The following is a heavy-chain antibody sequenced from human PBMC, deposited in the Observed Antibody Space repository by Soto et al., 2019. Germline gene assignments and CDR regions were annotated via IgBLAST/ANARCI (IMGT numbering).Heavy chain of an antibody. CDR1: GFTFSSYD. CDR2: IGTAGDT. V-gene: IGHV3-13*01. J-gene: IGHJ4*02. CDR3: ARVLSGSYGPTYDY. D-gene: IGHD1-26*01. Sequence: PGGSLRLSCAASGFTFSSYDMHWVRQATGKGLEWVSAIGTAGDTYYPGSVKGRFTISRENAKNSLYLQMNSLRAGDTAVYYCARVLSGSYGPTYDYWGQGTLVTVSS.